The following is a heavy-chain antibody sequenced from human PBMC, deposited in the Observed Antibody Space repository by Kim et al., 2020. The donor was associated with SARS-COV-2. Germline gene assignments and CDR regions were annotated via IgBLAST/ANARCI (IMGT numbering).Heavy chain of an antibody. CDR1: GGSISSSNW. CDR2: IYHSGST. J-gene: IGHJ4*02. V-gene: IGHV4-4*02. D-gene: IGHD2-15*01. Sequence: SETLSLTCAVSGGSISSSNWWSWVRQPPGEGLGWIGEIYHSGSTNYNPSLKSRVTISVDKSKNQFSLKLSSVTAADTAVYYCAKGYCSGGSCPPGAVYSFDYWGQGTLVTVSS. CDR3: AKGYCSGGSCPPGAVYSFDY.